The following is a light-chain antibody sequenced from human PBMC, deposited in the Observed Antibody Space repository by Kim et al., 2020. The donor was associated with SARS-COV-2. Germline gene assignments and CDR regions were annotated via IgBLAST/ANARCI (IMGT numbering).Light chain of an antibody. J-gene: IGLJ3*02. CDR3: QTWDTGSWV. V-gene: IGLV4-69*01. CDR1: SGHSTYA. Sequence: QLVLTQSPSASASLGASVKLTCTLSSGHSTYAIAWHQQRPEKGPRYLMRVNSDGSHNKGDGIPDRFSGFSSGAERYLTISSLQSEDEADYYCQTWDTGSWVFGGGTQLTVL. CDR2: VNSDGSH.